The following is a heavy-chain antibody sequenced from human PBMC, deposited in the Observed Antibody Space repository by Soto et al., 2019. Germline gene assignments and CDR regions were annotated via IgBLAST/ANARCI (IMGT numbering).Heavy chain of an antibody. J-gene: IGHJ3*02. CDR1: GVTCISYS. Sequence: GGSLRLSCAASGVTCISYSMNWVRQAPGKGLEWVSSISSSSSYIYYADSVKGRFTISRDNAKNSLYLQMNSLRAEDTAVYYCARGGYSSGPIWGQGTMLTVSS. V-gene: IGHV3-21*01. D-gene: IGHD6-19*01. CDR3: ARGGYSSGPI. CDR2: ISSSSSYI.